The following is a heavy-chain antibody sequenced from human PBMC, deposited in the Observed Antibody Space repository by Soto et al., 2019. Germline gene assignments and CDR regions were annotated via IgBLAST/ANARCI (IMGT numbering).Heavy chain of an antibody. D-gene: IGHD6-13*01. V-gene: IGHV3-13*01. J-gene: IGHJ4*02. Sequence: EVQLVESGGGLVQPGGSPRLSCAASGFTFSSYDMHWVRQATGKGLEWVSAIGTAGDTYYPGSVKGRFTISRENAKNSLYLQMNSLRAGDTAVYYCARGGIAAAGTSFDYWGQGTLVTVSS. CDR1: GFTFSSYD. CDR3: ARGGIAAAGTSFDY. CDR2: IGTAGDT.